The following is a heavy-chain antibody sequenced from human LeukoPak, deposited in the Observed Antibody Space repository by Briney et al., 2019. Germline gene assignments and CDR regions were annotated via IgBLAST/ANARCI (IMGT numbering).Heavy chain of an antibody. CDR1: GYTFTSYG. J-gene: IGHJ5*02. CDR2: ISAYNGNT. CDR3: ARDQQGEDIVVVPAAENWFDP. V-gene: IGHV1-18*01. D-gene: IGHD2-2*01. Sequence: ASVKVSCKASGYTFTSYGISWVRQAPGQGLEWMGWISAYNGNTNYAQKLQGRVTMTTDTSTSTAYMELGSLRSDDTAVYYCARDQQGEDIVVVPAAENWFDPWGQGTLVTVSS.